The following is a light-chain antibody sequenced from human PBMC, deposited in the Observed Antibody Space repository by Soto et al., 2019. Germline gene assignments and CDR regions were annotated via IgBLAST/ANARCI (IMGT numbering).Light chain of an antibody. CDR3: MQATQPTWT. V-gene: IGKV2-24*01. CDR1: QSLVHSDGNTY. Sequence: DIVMTQTPLSSRVTLGQQASISCRSSQSLVHSDGNTYLNWLHQRPGQPPRLLLYKISNRFFGVPDRFSGSGAGTHFTLTINRVEAEDVGVYYCMQATQPTWTFGQGTKVEIK. CDR2: KIS. J-gene: IGKJ1*01.